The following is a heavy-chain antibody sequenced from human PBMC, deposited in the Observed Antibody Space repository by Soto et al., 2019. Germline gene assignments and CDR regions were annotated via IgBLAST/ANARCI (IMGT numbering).Heavy chain of an antibody. J-gene: IGHJ4*02. CDR1: GYTFTSYG. V-gene: IGHV1-3*01. Sequence: QVQLVQSGAEVKKPGASVKVSCKASGYTFTSYGINWVRQAPGRGLEWMGWINPGNGNTKYSQQFQGRVIIDRDTSASTAYMELSSLRSEDTAVYYCARGGYFDSSNYLAYWGLGTLVTASS. CDR2: INPGNGNT. D-gene: IGHD3-22*01. CDR3: ARGGYFDSSNYLAY.